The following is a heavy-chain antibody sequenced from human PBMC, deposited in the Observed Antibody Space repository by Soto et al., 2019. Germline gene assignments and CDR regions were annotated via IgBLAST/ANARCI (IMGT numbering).Heavy chain of an antibody. D-gene: IGHD4-17*01. J-gene: IGHJ3*02. CDR1: GFSLSTSGVG. Sequence: QITLKESGPTLVKPTQTLTLTCTFSGFSLSTSGVGVGWIRQPPGKALEWLALIYWDDDKRYSPSLKSRLTITKDTSKNQVVLTMTNMDPVDTATYYYAHGSYGDYVPLDAFDIWGQGTMVTVSS. CDR3: AHGSYGDYVPLDAFDI. CDR2: IYWDDDK. V-gene: IGHV2-5*02.